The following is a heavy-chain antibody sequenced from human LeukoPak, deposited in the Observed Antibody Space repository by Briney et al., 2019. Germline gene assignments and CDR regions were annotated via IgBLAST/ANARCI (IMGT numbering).Heavy chain of an antibody. CDR1: GFTVSSNY. V-gene: IGHV3-53*01. CDR3: ARLSGGSKEDY. Sequence: GGSLRLSCAASGFTVSSNYMTWVRQAPGEGLEWVSVIDSGGSTYYTDSAKGRFTISRDNSKNTLYLQMNSLRAEDTAVYYCARLSGGSKEDYWGQGTLVTVSS. J-gene: IGHJ4*02. CDR2: IDSGGST. D-gene: IGHD2-15*01.